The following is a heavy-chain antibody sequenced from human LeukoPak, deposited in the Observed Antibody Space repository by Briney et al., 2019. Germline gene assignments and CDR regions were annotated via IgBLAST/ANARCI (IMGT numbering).Heavy chain of an antibody. CDR3: ARLGPPRGAGAAPGGFDY. D-gene: IGHD6-6*01. J-gene: IGHJ4*02. V-gene: IGHV4-30-4*08. CDR1: GGSISSGDYY. CDR2: IYYRGST. Sequence: SQTLSLTCTLCGGSISSGDYYWSWIRQPPGKGLEWIGYIYYRGSTYYNPSLKSRVTISVDTSKNQFSLKLSSVTAAGTAVYCRARLGPPRGAGAAPGGFDYWGQGTLVTVSS.